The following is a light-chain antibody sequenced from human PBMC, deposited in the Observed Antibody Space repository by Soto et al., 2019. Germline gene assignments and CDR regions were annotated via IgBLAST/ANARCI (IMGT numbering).Light chain of an antibody. V-gene: IGKV1-9*01. CDR3: QQVESYPST. Sequence: IQLTQTPSSLSASVGDRVTITCRASQGMSSFLAWYQQKPGKAPKLLIYAASSLQSGVPSRFIGSGFGTDFTLTITSLQPEDFATYYCQQVESYPSTFGGGTKVEMK. J-gene: IGKJ4*01. CDR2: AAS. CDR1: QGMSSF.